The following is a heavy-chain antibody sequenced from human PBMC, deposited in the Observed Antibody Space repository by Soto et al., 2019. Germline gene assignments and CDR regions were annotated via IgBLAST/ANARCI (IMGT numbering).Heavy chain of an antibody. V-gene: IGHV3-30-3*01. Sequence: QVQLVESGGGVVQPGRSLRLSCAASGFTFSSYAMHWVRQAPGKGLEWVAVISYDGSNKYYADSVKGRFTISRDNSKKPLYLQMNSLRAEDTAVYYCARGSYDFWSGRTHYWGQGTLVTVSS. J-gene: IGHJ4*02. CDR2: ISYDGSNK. CDR1: GFTFSSYA. CDR3: ARGSYDFWSGRTHY. D-gene: IGHD3-3*01.